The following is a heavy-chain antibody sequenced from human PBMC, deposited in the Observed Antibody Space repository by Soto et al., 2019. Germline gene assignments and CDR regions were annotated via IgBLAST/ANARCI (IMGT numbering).Heavy chain of an antibody. D-gene: IGHD3-16*01. CDR1: GFTFSDYV. CDR3: ARDHGGQSGNFIFDT. J-gene: IGHJ4*02. V-gene: IGHV3-33*01. CDR2: LWYHGSDK. Sequence: PGGLRLSCATSGFTFSDYVMHWVRQAPGKGPEWVAVLWYHGSDKFYADSVKGRFTISRDNSKNTLYLQMNSLRAEDTAVYYCARDHGGQSGNFIFDTWGQGTPVTVSS.